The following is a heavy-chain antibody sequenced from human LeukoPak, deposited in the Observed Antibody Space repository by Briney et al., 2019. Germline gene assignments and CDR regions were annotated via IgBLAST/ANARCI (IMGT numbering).Heavy chain of an antibody. Sequence: EASVKVSCKASGYIFTSYYMHWVRQAPGQGLEWMGIINPSDGSTNYAQKFQGRVTMTRDTSISTAYMELSRLRSDDTAVYYCARVESRSGYSYGRSAEYFQHWGQGTLVTVSS. CDR1: GYIFTSYY. D-gene: IGHD5-18*01. CDR3: ARVESRSGYSYGRSAEYFQH. V-gene: IGHV1-46*01. CDR2: INPSDGST. J-gene: IGHJ1*01.